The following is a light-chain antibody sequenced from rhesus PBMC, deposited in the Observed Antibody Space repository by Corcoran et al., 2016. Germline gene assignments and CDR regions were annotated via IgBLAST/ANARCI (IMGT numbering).Light chain of an antibody. J-gene: IGKJ1*01. CDR3: LQHNTYPWT. CDR2: GAS. CDR1: QGISSY. V-gene: IGKV1-28*01. Sequence: DIQMTQSPSSLSASVGDTVTITCRASQGISSYLNWFQQKPGKAPKFLIYGASSLESRVPSRFSGSGSGTEFTLTITSLQPEDFAAYSCLQHNTYPWTFGQGTKVEIK.